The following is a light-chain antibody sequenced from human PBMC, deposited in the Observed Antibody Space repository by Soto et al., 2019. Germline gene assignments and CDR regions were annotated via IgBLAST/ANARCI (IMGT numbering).Light chain of an antibody. CDR3: QQYNNWSLYT. Sequence: EVVLTQSPATLSVSPGERATLSCRASQSVSNNLAWYQQKPGQAPRLLIHGASTRATGVPARFSGSGSGTYFTLTIGSPQSEDSAIYYCQQYNNWSLYTFGRGTKLEIK. CDR1: QSVSNN. V-gene: IGKV3-15*01. CDR2: GAS. J-gene: IGKJ2*01.